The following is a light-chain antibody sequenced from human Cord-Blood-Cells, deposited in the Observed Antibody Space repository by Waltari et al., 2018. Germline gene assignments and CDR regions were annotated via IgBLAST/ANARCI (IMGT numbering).Light chain of an antibody. J-gene: IGKJ2*01. CDR2: AAS. Sequence: DIQMTQYPSSLSASVGDRVTITCRASQSISSYLNWYQQKPWKAPKLLIYAASSLQSWVPSRFSGSGSGTDFTLTIISVQPEDFATYYCQQSYSTLFTFGQGTKLEIK. CDR3: QQSYSTLFT. V-gene: IGKV1-39*01. CDR1: QSISSY.